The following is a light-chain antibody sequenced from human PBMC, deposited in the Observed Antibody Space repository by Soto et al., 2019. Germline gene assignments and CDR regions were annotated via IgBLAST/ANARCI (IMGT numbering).Light chain of an antibody. CDR1: QSSSSW. Sequence: DIQMTQSPSTLSASVGDRVTITCRASQSSSSWLAWYQQKPGKAPKLLIYKASSLESGVPSRFSGRGSGTEFTLTISSLKTDDFATYYCQQYNSYSWTFGQGTKVEIK. V-gene: IGKV1-5*03. CDR2: KAS. CDR3: QQYNSYSWT. J-gene: IGKJ1*01.